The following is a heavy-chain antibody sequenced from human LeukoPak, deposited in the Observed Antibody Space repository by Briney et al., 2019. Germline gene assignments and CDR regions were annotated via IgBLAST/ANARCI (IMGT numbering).Heavy chain of an antibody. J-gene: IGHJ4*02. D-gene: IGHD5-18*01. CDR3: ARGGSYGYGGYFDY. V-gene: IGHV3-13*01. CDR2: IGTAGDT. Sequence: GGSLRLSCAASGFTFSSYDMHWVRQATGKGLEWVSAIGTAGDTYYPGSVKGRFIISRENAKNSLYLQMNSLRAGDTAVYYCARGGSYGYGGYFDYWGQGTLVTVSS. CDR1: GFTFSSYD.